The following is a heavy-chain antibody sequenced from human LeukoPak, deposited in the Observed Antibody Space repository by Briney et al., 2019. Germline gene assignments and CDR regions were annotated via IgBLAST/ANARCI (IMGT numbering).Heavy chain of an antibody. V-gene: IGHV3-33*01. CDR2: IWSDGSNK. CDR1: GFTFSYYG. CDR3: ARDSLGTSSGWFDP. Sequence: PGGSLSLSCAASGFTFSYYGMHWVRQAPGKGLEWVAVIWSDGSNKYCADSVKGRFTISRDNSKNTLYLQMNSLRAEDTAVYYCARDSLGTSSGWFDPWGQGTLVTVSS. D-gene: IGHD6-19*01. J-gene: IGHJ5*02.